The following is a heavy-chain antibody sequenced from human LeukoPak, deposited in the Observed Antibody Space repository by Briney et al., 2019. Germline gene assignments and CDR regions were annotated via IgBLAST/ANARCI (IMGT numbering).Heavy chain of an antibody. Sequence: GGSLRLSCAASGFTFSSYSMNWVRQAPGKGLEWVSSISSSSSYIYYADSVKGRFTISRDNAKNSLYLQMNSLRAEDTAVYYCARTEQLVLIVDYWGQGTLVTVSS. CDR2: ISSSSSYI. CDR1: GFTFSSYS. J-gene: IGHJ4*02. V-gene: IGHV3-21*01. CDR3: ARTEQLVLIVDY. D-gene: IGHD6-6*01.